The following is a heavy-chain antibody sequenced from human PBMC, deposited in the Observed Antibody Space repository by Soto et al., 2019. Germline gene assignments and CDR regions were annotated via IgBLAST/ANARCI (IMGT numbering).Heavy chain of an antibody. CDR1: GFTFTSYS. V-gene: IGHV3-48*02. Sequence: GGSLRLSCAASGFTFTSYSMSRVRQAPGQGLEWVSYITSKSTTIKYADSVKGRFTVSRDNAKNSLYLQLNSLRDEDTAVYYCAREMGACSDSSCYPGPYDSWGQGTLVTVSS. J-gene: IGHJ5*02. CDR3: AREMGACSDSSCYPGPYDS. D-gene: IGHD3-16*01. CDR2: ITSKSTTI.